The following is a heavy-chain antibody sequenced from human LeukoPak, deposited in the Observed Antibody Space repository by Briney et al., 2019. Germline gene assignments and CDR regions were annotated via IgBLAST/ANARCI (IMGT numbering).Heavy chain of an antibody. V-gene: IGHV4-30-4*01. CDR1: GGSISSGDYY. J-gene: IGHJ4*02. Sequence: SETLSLTCTGSGGSISSGDYYWSWIRQPPGKGLEWIGYIYYSGSTYYNPSLKSRVTISVDTSKNQFSLKLSSVTAADTAVYYCASEFLGAGDFDYLGQGTLVTVSS. CDR3: ASEFLGAGDFDY. D-gene: IGHD6-19*01. CDR2: IYYSGST.